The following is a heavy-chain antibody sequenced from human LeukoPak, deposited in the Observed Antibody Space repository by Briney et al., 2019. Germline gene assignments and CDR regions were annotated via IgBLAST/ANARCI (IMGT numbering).Heavy chain of an antibody. CDR2: IYHSGST. D-gene: IGHD6-13*01. CDR3: ARAHSSSWYMDY. V-gene: IGHV4-4*02. CDR1: GDSISSSNW. J-gene: IGHJ4*02. Sequence: PSGTLSLTCAVSGDSISSSNWWSWVRQPPGKGLEWIGEIYHSGSTNYNPSLKSRVTISVDTSENQLSQKLRSVTAADTAVYYCARAHSSSWYMDYWGQGTLVTVSS.